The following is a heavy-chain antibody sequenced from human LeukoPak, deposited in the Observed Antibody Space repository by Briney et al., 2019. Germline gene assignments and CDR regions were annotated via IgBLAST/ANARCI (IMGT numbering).Heavy chain of an antibody. J-gene: IGHJ4*02. D-gene: IGHD6-13*01. Sequence: PGGSLRLSCAASGFTLSSYEMNWVRLAPGKGLEWISYISRTGNSIYYADSVKGRFTISRDSAKNPLYLQMNSQRAEDTAVYYCARGPYSSNWYVDYWGQGTLVTVSS. V-gene: IGHV3-48*03. CDR3: ARGPYSSNWYVDY. CDR1: GFTLSSYE. CDR2: ISRTGNSI.